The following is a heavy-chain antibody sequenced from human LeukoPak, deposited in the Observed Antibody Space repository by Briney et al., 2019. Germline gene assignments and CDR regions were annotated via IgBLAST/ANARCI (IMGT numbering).Heavy chain of an antibody. D-gene: IGHD2-2*01. CDR3: ARDLGGCTTTTCYGDYYYAMDV. CDR1: GGTFSNYA. CDR2: IIPFFGTT. J-gene: IGHJ6*04. V-gene: IGHV1-69*01. Sequence: SVKVSCKASGGTFSNYAIIWVRQAPGQGLEWMGGIIPFFGTTNCSQKFQGRVTMTADESTSTAYMELNSLKSEDTAVYCCARDLGGCTTTTCYGDYYYAMDVWGNGTTVTVSS.